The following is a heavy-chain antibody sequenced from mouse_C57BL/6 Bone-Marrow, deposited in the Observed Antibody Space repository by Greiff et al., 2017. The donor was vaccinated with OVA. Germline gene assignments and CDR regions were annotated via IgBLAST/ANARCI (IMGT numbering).Heavy chain of an antibody. V-gene: IGHV1-5*01. D-gene: IGHD2-3*01. CDR3: TGGWLPLDY. CDR2: IYPGNSDT. Sequence: EVQLQESGTVLARPGASVKMSCTTSGYTFTSYWMHWVQQTPGQGLEWIGAIYPGNSDTSYTQTFKGKANLTAVTSASTAYMGLSSLTNEDSAVYYCTGGWLPLDYWGQGTTLTVSS. CDR1: GYTFTSYW. J-gene: IGHJ2*01.